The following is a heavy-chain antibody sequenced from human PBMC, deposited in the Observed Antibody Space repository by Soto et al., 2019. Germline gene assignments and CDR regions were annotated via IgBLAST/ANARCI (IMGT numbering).Heavy chain of an antibody. J-gene: IGHJ6*02. Sequence: ASVKVSCKASGYTFTSYDINWVRQATGQGLEWMGWMNPNSGNTGYAQKFQGRVTMTRNTPISTAYMELSSLRSEDTAVCYCARDYYDSSGYYSAFYYYYGMDVWGQGTTVTVSS. CDR1: GYTFTSYD. CDR2: MNPNSGNT. V-gene: IGHV1-8*01. CDR3: ARDYYDSSGYYSAFYYYYGMDV. D-gene: IGHD3-22*01.